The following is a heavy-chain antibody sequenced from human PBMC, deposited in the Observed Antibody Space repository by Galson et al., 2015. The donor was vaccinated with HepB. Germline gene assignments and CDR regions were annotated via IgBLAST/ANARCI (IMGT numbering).Heavy chain of an antibody. J-gene: IGHJ4*02. CDR1: GGTFSSSA. CDR3: ARGGGGESMAAAGRVFDY. Sequence: SVKVSCKASGGTFSSSAINWVRQAPGQGLEWMGGIIPIFGRATYAQKFQGRVTITADRSTSTSYMELSSLRSGDSAVYYCARGGGGESMAAAGRVFDYWGQGTLVIVSS. V-gene: IGHV1-69*06. CDR2: IIPIFGRA. D-gene: IGHD3-16*01.